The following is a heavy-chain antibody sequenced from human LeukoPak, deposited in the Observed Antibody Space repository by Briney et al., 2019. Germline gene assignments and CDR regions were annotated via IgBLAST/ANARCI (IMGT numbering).Heavy chain of an antibody. CDR2: IYYSGST. CDR3: ASLYCSSTSCYFDY. V-gene: IGHV4-39*01. Sequence: SETLSLTCTVSGGSISSSSYYWGWIRQPPGEGLEWIGSIYYSGSTYYNPSLKRRVTLSVDTSKNQSSLKLSSVTAADAAVFYCASLYCSSTSCYFDYWGQGTLVTVSS. D-gene: IGHD2-2*01. J-gene: IGHJ4*02. CDR1: GGSISSSSYY.